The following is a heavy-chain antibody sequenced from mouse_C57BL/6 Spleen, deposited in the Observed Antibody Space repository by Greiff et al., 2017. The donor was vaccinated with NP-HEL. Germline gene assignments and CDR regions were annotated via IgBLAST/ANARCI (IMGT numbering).Heavy chain of an antibody. D-gene: IGHD3-1*01. J-gene: IGHJ2*01. CDR1: GYTFTSYW. Sequence: QVQLQQPGAELVKPGASVKLSCKASGYTFTSYWMHWVKQRPGQGLEWIGMIHPNSGSTNYNEKFKSKATLTVDKSSSTAYMQLSSLTSEDSAVYYCAESLEKARFDYWGQGTTLTVSS. CDR2: IHPNSGST. V-gene: IGHV1-64*01. CDR3: AESLEKARFDY.